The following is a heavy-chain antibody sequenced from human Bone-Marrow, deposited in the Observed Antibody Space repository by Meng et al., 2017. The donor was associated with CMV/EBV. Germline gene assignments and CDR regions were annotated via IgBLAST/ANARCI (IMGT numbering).Heavy chain of an antibody. CDR1: GFTFSSYA. J-gene: IGHJ4*02. CDR3: AQRYVPAAGEHDY. D-gene: IGHD6-13*01. Sequence: GGSLRLSCAASGFTFSSYAMHWVRQAPGKGLEWVAVISYDGSNKYYADSVKGRFTISRDNSKNTLYLQMNSLRAEDTAVYYCAQRYVPAAGEHDYWGQGTLVTVSS. V-gene: IGHV3-30-3*01. CDR2: ISYDGSNK.